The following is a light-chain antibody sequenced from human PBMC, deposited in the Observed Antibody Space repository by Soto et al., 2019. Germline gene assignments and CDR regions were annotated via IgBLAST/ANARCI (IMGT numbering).Light chain of an antibody. V-gene: IGLV6-57*03. CDR3: QSYDSSNLHVV. CDR1: SGSIDSTY. CDR2: EDD. Sequence: NFMLTQPHSLSESPGKTVAISCTRSSGSIDSTYVQWYQQRPGSAPTTVIYEDDQRPSGVPDRFSGSIDRSSNSASLTISGLKTEDEADYYCQSYDSSNLHVVFGGGTKLTVL. J-gene: IGLJ2*01.